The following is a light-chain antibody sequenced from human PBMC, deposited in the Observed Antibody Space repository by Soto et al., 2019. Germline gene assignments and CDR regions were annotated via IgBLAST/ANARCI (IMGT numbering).Light chain of an antibody. J-gene: IGKJ4*01. Sequence: EVVLTQSPATLSLSPGDRATLSCRASESIGNYLAWYQQKLGQAPKLLIYDASHRAIGIPGRFSGYGSGTDLALTISSRGPEDFAVYYCQGRSDWPPRLTFGGGTKVEIK. CDR3: QGRSDWPPRLT. CDR2: DAS. CDR1: ESIGNY. V-gene: IGKV3-11*01.